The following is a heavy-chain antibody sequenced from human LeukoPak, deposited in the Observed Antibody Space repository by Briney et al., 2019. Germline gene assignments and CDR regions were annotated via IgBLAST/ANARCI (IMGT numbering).Heavy chain of an antibody. CDR3: AKVHTAMASADDAFDI. CDR2: ISWNSGSI. Sequence: GGSLRLSCAASGFTFDDYAMHWVRQAPGKGLEWVSGISWNSGSIGYADSVKGRFTISRDNAKNSLYLQMNSLRAEDTALYYCAKVHTAMASADDAFDIWGQGTMVTVSS. D-gene: IGHD5-18*01. V-gene: IGHV3-9*01. CDR1: GFTFDDYA. J-gene: IGHJ3*02.